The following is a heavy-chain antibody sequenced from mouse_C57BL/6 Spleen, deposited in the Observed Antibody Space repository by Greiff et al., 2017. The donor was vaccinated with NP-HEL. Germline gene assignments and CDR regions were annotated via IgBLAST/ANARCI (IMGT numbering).Heavy chain of an antibody. Sequence: EVQGVESGPGMVKPSQSLSLTCTVTGYSITSGYDWHWIRHFPGNKLEWMGYISYSGSTNYNPSLKSRISITHDTSKNHFFLKLNSVTTEDTATYYCARGGGLRLYWYFDVWGTGTTVTVSS. J-gene: IGHJ1*03. CDR1: GYSITSGYD. D-gene: IGHD2-4*01. CDR3: ARGGGLRLYWYFDV. V-gene: IGHV3-1*01. CDR2: ISYSGST.